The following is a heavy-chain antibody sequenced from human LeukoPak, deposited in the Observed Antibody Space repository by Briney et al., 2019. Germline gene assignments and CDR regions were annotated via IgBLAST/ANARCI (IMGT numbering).Heavy chain of an antibody. J-gene: IGHJ4*02. CDR3: AKVDRYDYVWGSYIDY. CDR2: ISGSGGST. Sequence: GGSLRLSCAASGFIFSSYEMNWVRQAPGKGLEWVSAISGSGGSTYYADSVKGRFTISRDNSKNTLYLQMNSLRAEDTAVYYCAKVDRYDYVWGSYIDYWGQGTLVTVSS. V-gene: IGHV3-23*01. CDR1: GFIFSSYE. D-gene: IGHD3-16*01.